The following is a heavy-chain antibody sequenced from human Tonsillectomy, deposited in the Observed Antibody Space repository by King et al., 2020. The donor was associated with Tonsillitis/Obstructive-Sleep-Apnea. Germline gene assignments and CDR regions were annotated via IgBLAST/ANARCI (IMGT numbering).Heavy chain of an antibody. J-gene: IGHJ4*02. CDR1: GFTFDDYA. D-gene: IGHD2-21*02. CDR2: ISWNSGSV. CDR3: VKDTGGGGVAVGGDFLRGVFDY. Sequence: QLVQSGGGLVQPGRSLRLSCAASGFTFDDYAMHWVRQAPGKGLEWVSGISWNSGSVAYAASVKGRFTISRDNAENSLYLQMNSVKVEDTALYYCVKDTGGGGVAVGGDFLRGVFDYWGPGTLVTVSS. V-gene: IGHV3-9*01.